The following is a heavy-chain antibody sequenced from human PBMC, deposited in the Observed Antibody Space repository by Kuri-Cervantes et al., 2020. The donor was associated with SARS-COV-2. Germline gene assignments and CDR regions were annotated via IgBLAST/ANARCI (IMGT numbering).Heavy chain of an antibody. CDR1: GYSISSGYY. D-gene: IGHD2-15*01. Sequence: SETLSLTCAVSGYSISSGYYWGWIRQPPGKGLEWIGSIYHRGSTYYNPSLKSRVTISVDTSKNQFSLKLSSVTAADTAVYYCARHLSLGTPGYWGQGTLVTVSS. J-gene: IGHJ1*01. CDR3: ARHLSLGTPGY. CDR2: IYHRGST. V-gene: IGHV4-38-2*01.